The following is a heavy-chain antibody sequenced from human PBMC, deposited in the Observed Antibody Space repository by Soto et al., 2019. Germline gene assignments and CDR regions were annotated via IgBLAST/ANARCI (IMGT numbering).Heavy chain of an antibody. CDR1: GYTFTSYY. Sequence: ASVKVSCKASGYTFTSYYMHWVRQAPGQGLEWMGIINPSGGSTSYAQKFQGRVTMTRDTSTSTVYLELSSLRSEDTAVYYCARSRGSPYYFDYWCQGTLVIVSS. J-gene: IGHJ4*02. CDR2: INPSGGST. D-gene: IGHD3-10*01. CDR3: ARSRGSPYYFDY. V-gene: IGHV1-46*03.